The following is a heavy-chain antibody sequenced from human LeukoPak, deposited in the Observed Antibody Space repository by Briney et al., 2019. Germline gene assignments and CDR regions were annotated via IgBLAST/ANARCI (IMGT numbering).Heavy chain of an antibody. CDR2: VQVDGRT. V-gene: IGHV4-4*02. CDR1: GGSVIHTNW. Sequence: SGTLSLTCGVSGGSVIHTNWWTWLRQPPGTGLEWIGEVQVDGRTNYNPTLESRLTMSVDVSKNKDSLKLTSVTAADTAVYYCAREGGFYRPLDYSGQGTLVTVSS. CDR3: AREGGFYRPLDY. D-gene: IGHD3-3*01. J-gene: IGHJ4*02.